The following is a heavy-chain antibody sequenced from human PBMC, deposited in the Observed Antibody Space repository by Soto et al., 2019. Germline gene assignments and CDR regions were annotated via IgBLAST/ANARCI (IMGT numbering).Heavy chain of an antibody. Sequence: ESLKISCKGSGYDFSTYYIGWVRQMPGKGLEWLGLIHPRDSDTRYSPSFQGQVTISVDQSINTAYLQWSSLKASDTATYYCASDGRYSSYCCASDVWGQATKVTVS. V-gene: IGHV5-51*01. J-gene: IGHJ3*01. CDR1: GYDFSTYY. D-gene: IGHD6-6*01. CDR2: IHPRDSDT. CDR3: ASDGRYSSYCCASDV.